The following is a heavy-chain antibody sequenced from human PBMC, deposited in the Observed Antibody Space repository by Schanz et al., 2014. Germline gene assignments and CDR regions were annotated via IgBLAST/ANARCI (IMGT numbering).Heavy chain of an antibody. CDR1: GGTFNSYT. J-gene: IGHJ4*02. Sequence: QVQLVQSGAEVKKPGSSMKVSCKASGGTFNSYTINWVRQAPGQGLEWMGRIIPILGIANYAQKFQGRVTITADRSTSTAYMELSSLRSEHTAVYYCAGGYGDSPTDFWGGGTRVTVSS. CDR3: AGGYGDSPTDF. V-gene: IGHV1-69*02. D-gene: IGHD4-17*01. CDR2: IIPILGIA.